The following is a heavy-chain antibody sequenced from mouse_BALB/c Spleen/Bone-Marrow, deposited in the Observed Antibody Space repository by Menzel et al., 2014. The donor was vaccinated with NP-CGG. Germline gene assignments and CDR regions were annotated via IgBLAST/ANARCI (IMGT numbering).Heavy chain of an antibody. D-gene: IGHD1-2*01. V-gene: IGHV1-14*01. CDR1: GYTFTRYV. CDR2: INPYNDGI. CDR3: ASGTPATSYYALDY. Sequence: VQLQQSGPELVKPGAPVKMSCKASGYTFTRYVIHWVRQKPGQGLEWIGYINPYNDGIKYNEKFKGKATLTSDKSSSPAYMELSSLTSEDSAVYYCASGTPATSYYALDYWGQGTSVTVSP. J-gene: IGHJ4*01.